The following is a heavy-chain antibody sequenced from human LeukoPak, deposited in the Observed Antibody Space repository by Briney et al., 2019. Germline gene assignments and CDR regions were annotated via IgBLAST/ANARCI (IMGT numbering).Heavy chain of an antibody. V-gene: IGHV4-59*01. CDR3: ARGGGYSSSWSY. D-gene: IGHD6-13*01. CDR1: GGSINNYY. Sequence: SETLSLTCTVSGGSINNYYWNWIRQPPGKGLEWIGYIYYSGSTTYNPSLKSRVTISLDTSKSQFSLKLSSVTAADTAVYYCARGGGYSSSWSYWGQGTLVTVSS. CDR2: IYYSGST. J-gene: IGHJ4*02.